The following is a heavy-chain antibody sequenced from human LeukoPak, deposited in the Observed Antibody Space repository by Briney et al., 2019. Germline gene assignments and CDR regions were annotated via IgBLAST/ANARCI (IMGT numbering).Heavy chain of an antibody. CDR2: MYTSGST. D-gene: IGHD2-21*01. Sequence: SETLSLTCTVSGYSISSGYYWSWIRQPAGKGLEWIGHMYTSGSTNYNPSLKSRVTISVDTSKSQFSLKLSSVTAADTAVYYCARRGPDYAFDIWGQGTMVTVSS. J-gene: IGHJ3*02. CDR1: GYSISSGYY. CDR3: ARRGPDYAFDI. V-gene: IGHV4-61*09.